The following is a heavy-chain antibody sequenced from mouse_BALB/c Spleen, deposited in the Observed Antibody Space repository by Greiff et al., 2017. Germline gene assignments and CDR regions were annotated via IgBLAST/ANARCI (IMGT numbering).Heavy chain of an antibody. CDR2: ISCYNGAT. V-gene: IGHV1S34*01. Sequence: LVKTGASVKISCKASGYSFTGYYMHWVKQSHGKSLEWIGYISCYNGATSYNQKFKGKATFTVDTSSSTAYMQFNSLTSEDSAVYYCARTLIYYGNYGDAMDYWGQGTSVTVSS. D-gene: IGHD2-1*01. CDR3: ARTLIYYGNYGDAMDY. J-gene: IGHJ4*01. CDR1: GYSFTGYY.